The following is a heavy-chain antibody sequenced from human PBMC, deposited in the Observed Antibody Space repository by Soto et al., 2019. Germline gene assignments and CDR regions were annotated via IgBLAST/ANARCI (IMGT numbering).Heavy chain of an antibody. CDR1: GGSISSYY. D-gene: IGHD2-21*01. V-gene: IGHV4-59*12. CDR3: VRRGRTSNGDWFYL. Sequence: PSETLSLTCTVSGGSISSYYWSWIRQPPGKGLEWIGYIYYSGSTNYNPSLKSRVTISVDTSKNQFSLSLRSVTAADTAVYFCVRRGRTSNGDWFYLCGQGILVTVSS. CDR2: IYYSGST. J-gene: IGHJ1*01.